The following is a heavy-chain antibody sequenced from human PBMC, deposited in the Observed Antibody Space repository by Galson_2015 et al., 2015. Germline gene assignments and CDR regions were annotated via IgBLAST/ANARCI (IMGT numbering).Heavy chain of an antibody. CDR3: ARNVGANVLALGY. Sequence: ETLSLTCAVSGSSIINGHWWRWVRQAPGKGLEWIGYRHYTGSSHYSPSLSSRVTISIDTSTNHFSLKLTSVTAADTAVYYCARNVGANVLALGYWGQGTLVTVSS. D-gene: IGHD2-8*02. J-gene: IGHJ4*02. CDR1: GSSIINGHW. V-gene: IGHV4-28*01. CDR2: RHYTGSS.